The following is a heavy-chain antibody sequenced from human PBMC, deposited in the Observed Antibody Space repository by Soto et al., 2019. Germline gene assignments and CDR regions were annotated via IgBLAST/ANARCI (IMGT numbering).Heavy chain of an antibody. CDR3: ARNMDYYYGPGSGNGHGF. CDR1: GYTFTSYY. Sequence: QVQLVQSGAEMKEPGDSVRVSCEASGYTFTSYYIHWVRQAPGQGLEWMGWINPNFGDTTYAQDFQGRVTMTRDMSISTVYMELSRLTSDDTAIYYGARNMDYYYGPGSGNGHGFWGQGTTVTVFS. D-gene: IGHD3-10*01. CDR2: INPNFGDT. V-gene: IGHV1-2*02. J-gene: IGHJ6*02.